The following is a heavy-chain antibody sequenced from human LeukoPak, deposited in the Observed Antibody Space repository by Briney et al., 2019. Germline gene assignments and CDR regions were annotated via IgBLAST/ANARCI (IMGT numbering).Heavy chain of an antibody. V-gene: IGHV3-66*01. Sequence: GRSLRLSCAASGFTVSSNYMSWVRQAPEKGLEWVSVIYSGGSTYYADSVKGRFTISRDNSKNTLYLQMNSLRAEDTAVYYCARGITMVRGAFDYWGQGTLVTVSS. D-gene: IGHD3-10*01. CDR2: IYSGGST. CDR1: GFTVSSNY. CDR3: ARGITMVRGAFDY. J-gene: IGHJ4*02.